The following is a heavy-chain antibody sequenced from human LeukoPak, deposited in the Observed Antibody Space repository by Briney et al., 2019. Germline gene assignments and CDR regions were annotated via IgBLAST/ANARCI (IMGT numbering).Heavy chain of an antibody. Sequence: KPGGSLRLSCAASGFTFSSYSMNWVRQAPGKGLEWVSSISSSSSYIYYADSVKGRFTISRDNAKNSLYLQMNSLRAEDTAVYYCARDLMYSSGWPWHFQHWGQGTQVTVSS. CDR1: GFTFSSYS. CDR3: ARDLMYSSGWPWHFQH. CDR2: ISSSSSYI. D-gene: IGHD6-19*01. V-gene: IGHV3-21*01. J-gene: IGHJ1*01.